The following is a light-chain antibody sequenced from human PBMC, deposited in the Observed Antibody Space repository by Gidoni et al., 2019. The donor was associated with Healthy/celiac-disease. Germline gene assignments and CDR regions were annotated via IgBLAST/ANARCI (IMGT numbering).Light chain of an antibody. V-gene: IGKV3-11*01. Sequence: ELVLTQSPATLSLSPGERATLSCRASQSVSSYLAWYQQKPGQAPRLLIYDASNRATGIPARFSGSGSGTDVTLTISSLEPEDFAVYYCQQRSNWPLTFGQGTRLEIK. CDR2: DAS. CDR3: QQRSNWPLT. CDR1: QSVSSY. J-gene: IGKJ5*01.